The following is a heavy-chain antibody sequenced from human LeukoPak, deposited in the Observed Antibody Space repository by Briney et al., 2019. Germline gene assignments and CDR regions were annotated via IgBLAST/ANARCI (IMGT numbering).Heavy chain of an antibody. CDR3: ARQNYDEVNYYYYGLDV. J-gene: IGHJ6*02. CDR2: IYYRGST. Sequence: SETLSLTCTVSGGSISSNYWSWIRQSPGKGLEWIGYIYYRGSTDYNPSLKSRVTISVDTSKNQFSLKLSSVTAADTAVYYCARQNYDEVNYYYYGLDVWGQGATVTVSS. D-gene: IGHD3-3*01. V-gene: IGHV4-59*08. CDR1: GGSISSNY.